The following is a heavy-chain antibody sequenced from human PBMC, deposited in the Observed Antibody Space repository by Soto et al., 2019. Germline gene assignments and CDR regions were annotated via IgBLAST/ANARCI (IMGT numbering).Heavy chain of an antibody. V-gene: IGHV1-69*01. J-gene: IGHJ5*02. CDR3: ARVTSMVRGVIDNWFDP. CDR1: GGTFSSYA. Sequence: QVPLVRSGAEVKKPGSSVTVSCEASGGTFSSYAIHWVRQAPGQGLEWMGGIIPMYGPAKYAQRFQGRVTITADESTTTVYMELTSLTSQDTAVYYCARVTSMVRGVIDNWFDPWGHGTLVTVSS. CDR2: IIPMYGPA. D-gene: IGHD3-10*01.